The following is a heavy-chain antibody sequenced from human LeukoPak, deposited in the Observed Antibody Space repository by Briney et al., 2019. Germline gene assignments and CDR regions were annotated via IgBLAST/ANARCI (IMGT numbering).Heavy chain of an antibody. CDR3: ARDPRPVVPAAIPVLNFDY. CDR2: ISASRGIT. CDR1: GFNYSSYT. Sequence: PGGSLRLSCAASGFNYSSYTMNWVRQAPGMGLEWLSYISASRGITYYADSVKGRFTISRDNAKNSLYLQMNSLRAEDTAVYYCARDPRPVVPAAIPVLNFDYWGQGTLVTVSS. D-gene: IGHD2-2*02. V-gene: IGHV3-48*01. J-gene: IGHJ4*02.